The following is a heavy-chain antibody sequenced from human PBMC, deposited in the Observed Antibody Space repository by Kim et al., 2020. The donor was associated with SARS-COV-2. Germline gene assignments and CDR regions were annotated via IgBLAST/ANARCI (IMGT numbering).Heavy chain of an antibody. J-gene: IGHJ4*02. D-gene: IGHD3-16*01. CDR2: IYAGDSDS. V-gene: IGHV5-51*01. CDR1: GYNFPNYW. CDR3: ARSAGPYDYYFDY. Sequence: GESLKISCKGSGYNFPNYWIGWVRQMPGKGLEWMGIIYAGDSDSRYSPSFQGQVTISADKSTTTAYLQWSRLKASDTAMYYCARSAGPYDYYFDYWGQG.